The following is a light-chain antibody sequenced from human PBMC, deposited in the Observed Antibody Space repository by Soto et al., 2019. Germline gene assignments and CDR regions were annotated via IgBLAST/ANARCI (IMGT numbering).Light chain of an antibody. J-gene: IGLJ2*01. Sequence: QSALTQPPSASGSPGQSVTISCTGPSDVIGAHNFVCWYQQHPGKAPKLIIYEVTKRPSGVPDRFSGSKSGNTASLTVSGLQAEDEADYFCSAYSGNSKIIFGGGTKVTVL. CDR3: SAYSGNSKII. V-gene: IGLV2-8*01. CDR1: SDVIGAHNF. CDR2: EVT.